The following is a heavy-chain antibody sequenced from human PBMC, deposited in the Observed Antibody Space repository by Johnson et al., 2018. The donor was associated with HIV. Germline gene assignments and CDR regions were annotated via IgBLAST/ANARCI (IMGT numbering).Heavy chain of an antibody. J-gene: IGHJ3*02. V-gene: IGHV3-7*01. CDR3: TKDRTNWESRTPHAFDI. D-gene: IGHD7-27*01. CDR1: GFTFRSYW. CDR2: INDGGSEK. Sequence: VQLVESGGGLVQPGGSLRLSCAASGFTFRSYWMTWFRQTPGKGLEWVANINDGGSEKYYVDTVKGRFTVSRDNAKNSLYLQMNRLRADDTAVYFCTKDRTNWESRTPHAFDIWGQGTMVTVSS.